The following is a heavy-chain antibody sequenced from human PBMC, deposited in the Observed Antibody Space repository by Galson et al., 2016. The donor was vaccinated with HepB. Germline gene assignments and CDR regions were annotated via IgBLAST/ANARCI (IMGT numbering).Heavy chain of an antibody. J-gene: IGHJ5*02. CDR2: ISSDGTIS. D-gene: IGHD4-23*01. V-gene: IGHV3-74*01. Sequence: SLRLSCAASGFAFGSHWMHWVRQVPGKGLAWVSRISSDGTISNYADSVKGRFTISRDNAKNTLYLQMNSLRVDDTAIYYCGRDHSVVLTTAYNWFDPWGQGTLVTVSS. CDR1: GFAFGSHW. CDR3: GRDHSVVLTTAYNWFDP.